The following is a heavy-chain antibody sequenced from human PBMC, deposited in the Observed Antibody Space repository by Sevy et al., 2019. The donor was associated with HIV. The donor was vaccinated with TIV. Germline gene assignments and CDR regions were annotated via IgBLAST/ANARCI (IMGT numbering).Heavy chain of an antibody. J-gene: IGHJ6*02. V-gene: IGHV3-30*02. Sequence: GGSLRLSCAASGFRFNNFGMYWVRQAPGKGLEGVAFIRYDGINKYYVDSVKGRSTISRDNSKDTLNLEMKSLRLEDTAIYYCAKGGSGGIDHYGMDVWGQGTTVTVS. CDR2: IRYDGINK. D-gene: IGHD6-25*01. CDR3: AKGGSGGIDHYGMDV. CDR1: GFRFNNFG.